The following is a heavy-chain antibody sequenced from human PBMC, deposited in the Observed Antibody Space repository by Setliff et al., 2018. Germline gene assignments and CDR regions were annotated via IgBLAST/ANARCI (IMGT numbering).Heavy chain of an antibody. V-gene: IGHV4-38-2*01. J-gene: IGHJ5*02. CDR2: IHHSGKA. D-gene: IGHD3-22*01. CDR1: GFSISSGYY. Sequence: PSETLSLTCAVSGFSISSGYYWGWIRQPPGKGLEWIVNIHHSGKAYYNPSLKSRVTMSVDTSKNHASLKLSSVTAADTAVYYCARAHTWSLPNDNSGYPGWFDPWGQGTLVTVS. CDR3: ARAHTWSLPNDNSGYPGWFDP.